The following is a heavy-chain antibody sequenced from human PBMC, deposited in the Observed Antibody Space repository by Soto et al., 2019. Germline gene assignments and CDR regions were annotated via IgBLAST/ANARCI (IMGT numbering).Heavy chain of an antibody. J-gene: IGHJ5*01. CDR3: ARGLIAAPLQPIDS. Sequence: SETLSLTCSVSGGSISSFYWTWIRQPPGKGLEWIGEINYSGSTNYNPSLKSRVTISVDTSKNQFSLKLSSVTAADTAVYYCARGLIAAPLQPIDSWGQGTLVTVSS. CDR2: INYSGST. D-gene: IGHD6-13*01. V-gene: IGHV4-59*12. CDR1: GGSISSFY.